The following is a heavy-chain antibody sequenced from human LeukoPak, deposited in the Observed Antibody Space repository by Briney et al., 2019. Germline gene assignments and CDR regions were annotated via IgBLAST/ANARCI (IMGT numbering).Heavy chain of an antibody. CDR2: IYSSGST. Sequence: SETLSLTCTVSGGSISSGSYYWSWIRQPAGKGLEWIVRIYSSGSTYDNPALKRRVTISVDTSKNPSSLKLSSLTAADTAVYYCAREDGYNSAWFDPWGQGSLVTVSS. V-gene: IGHV4-61*02. J-gene: IGHJ5*02. CDR1: GGSISSGSYY. CDR3: AREDGYNSAWFDP. D-gene: IGHD5-24*01.